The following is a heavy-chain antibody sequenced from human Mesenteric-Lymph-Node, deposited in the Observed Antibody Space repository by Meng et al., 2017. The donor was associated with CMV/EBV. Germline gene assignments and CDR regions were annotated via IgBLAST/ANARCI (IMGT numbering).Heavy chain of an antibody. Sequence: QVQLQQWGAGLLKPSETLSLTCAGDGGSFSGYYWSWIRQPPGKGLEWIGEINHSGSTNYNPSLKSLVTISVDTSKNQFSLKLSSVTAADTAVYYCARHQRWLKSEGGFNYWGQGTLVTVSS. V-gene: IGHV4-34*01. J-gene: IGHJ4*02. CDR3: ARHQRWLKSEGGFNY. CDR2: INHSGST. CDR1: GGSFSGYY. D-gene: IGHD4-23*01.